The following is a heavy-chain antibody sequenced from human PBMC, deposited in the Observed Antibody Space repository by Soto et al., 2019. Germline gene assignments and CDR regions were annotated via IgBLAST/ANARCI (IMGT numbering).Heavy chain of an antibody. CDR2: IYYSGST. V-gene: IGHV4-31*03. D-gene: IGHD5-18*01. Sequence: SETLSLTCTVSGGSISSGGYYWSCIRQHPGKGLEWIGYIYYSGSTYYNPSLKSRVTISVDTSKNQFSLKLSSVTAADTAVYYCASSRRGYSYGANFDYWGQGTLVTVSS. J-gene: IGHJ4*02. CDR1: GGSISSGGYY. CDR3: ASSRRGYSYGANFDY.